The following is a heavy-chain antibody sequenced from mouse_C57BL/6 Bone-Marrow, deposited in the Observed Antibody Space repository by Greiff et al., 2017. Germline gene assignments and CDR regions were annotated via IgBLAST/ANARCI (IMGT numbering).Heavy chain of an antibody. CDR1: GFTFSSYA. CDR2: ISDGGSYT. Sequence: EVHLVESGGGLVKPGGSLKLSCAASGFTFSSYAMSWVRQTPGKRLEWVATISDGGSYTYYPDNVKGRVTISRDNAKNNLYLQMSHLKSEDTAMYYCASEGMITPSWYFDVWGKGTTVTVSA. V-gene: IGHV5-4*01. CDR3: ASEGMITPSWYFDV. J-gene: IGHJ1*03. D-gene: IGHD2-4*01.